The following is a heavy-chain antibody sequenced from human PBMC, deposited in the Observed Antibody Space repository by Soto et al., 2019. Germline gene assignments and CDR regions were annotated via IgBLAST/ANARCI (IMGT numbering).Heavy chain of an antibody. Sequence: PCGSLRPSYAVGRATFSDKVLISVLEAPGKELEWISTISGSGGSTYYADSVKGRFTISRDNSKNTLYLQMNSLRAEDTAVYYFAKGQTTYYDFSSRYYIWFDPWVQCTLATGSS. CDR2: ISGSGGST. CDR1: RATFSDKV. D-gene: IGHD3-3*01. V-gene: IGHV3-23*01. CDR3: AKGQTTYYDFSSRYYIWFDP. J-gene: IGHJ5*02.